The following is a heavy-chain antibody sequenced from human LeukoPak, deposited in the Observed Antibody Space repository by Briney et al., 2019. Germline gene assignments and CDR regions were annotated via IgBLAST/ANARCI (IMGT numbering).Heavy chain of an antibody. CDR3: ARPPVAAPTSYFDF. CDR1: GGSSSSKSYY. D-gene: IGHD6-25*01. CDR2: IYYRGNT. J-gene: IGHJ4*02. Sequence: SETLSLTCTVSGGSSSSKSYYWGWIRQPPGKGLEWIGTIYYRGNTYYNPSLKSRITISVDTSKNQFSLNLNSVTAADTAVYYRARPPVAAPTSYFDFWGQGILVTVSS. V-gene: IGHV4-39*01.